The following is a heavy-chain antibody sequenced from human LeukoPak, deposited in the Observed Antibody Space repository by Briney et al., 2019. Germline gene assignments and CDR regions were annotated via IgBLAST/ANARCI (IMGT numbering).Heavy chain of an antibody. J-gene: IGHJ4*02. CDR1: GFTFSSYA. D-gene: IGHD3-16*01. CDR3: AKDVQWPGGRYFDY. V-gene: IGHV3-23*01. CDR2: ISGSGGST. Sequence: GRSLRLSCAASGFTFSSYAMSWVRQAPGKWLEWDSAISGSGGSTYYADSVKGRFTISRDNSKNTLYLQMNSLRAEDRAVYYCAKDVQWPGGRYFDYWGQGTLVTVSS.